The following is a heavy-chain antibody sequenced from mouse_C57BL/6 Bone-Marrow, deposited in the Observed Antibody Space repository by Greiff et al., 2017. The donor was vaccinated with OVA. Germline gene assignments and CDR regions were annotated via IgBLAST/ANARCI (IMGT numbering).Heavy chain of an antibody. V-gene: IGHV1-15*01. D-gene: IGHD2-5*01. J-gene: IGHJ1*03. Sequence: VQLQQSGAELVRPGASVTLSCKASGYTFTDYEMHWVKQTPVHGVEWIGAIDPETGGTAYNQKFKGKAILTADKSSSTAYMELRSLTSEDSAVYYCTSRALYYSKGYFDVWGTGTTVTVSS. CDR2: IDPETGGT. CDR1: GYTFTDYE. CDR3: TSRALYYSKGYFDV.